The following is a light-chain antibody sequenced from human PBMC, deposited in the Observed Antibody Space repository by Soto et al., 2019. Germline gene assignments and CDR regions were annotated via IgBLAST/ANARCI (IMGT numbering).Light chain of an antibody. V-gene: IGKV1-5*01. CDR1: QRISSW. J-gene: IGKJ2*01. CDR2: DAS. Sequence: DIQMTQSPSTLSASVGDRVTITCRASQRISSWLAWYQQKPGKAPKLLIYDASSLESWVPSRFSGSGAGTEYTLTISSLQPDEFATYYCQQYTSHGIYTLGQGTKLEIK. CDR3: QQYTSHGIYT.